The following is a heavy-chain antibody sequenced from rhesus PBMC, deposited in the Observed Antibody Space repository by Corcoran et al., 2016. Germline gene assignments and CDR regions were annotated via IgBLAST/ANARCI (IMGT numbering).Heavy chain of an antibody. V-gene: IGHV4-165*02. CDR3: ARRGWIGQMDH. J-gene: IGHJ4*01. Sequence: QVQLQESGPGLVKPWATLSLTCAVSGDSLRGYSWNWIRPPPGKGLEWIGYISGDRGNPDDKPALKRRVTISTDTSKKQFSLMLTCVTAADTAVYYCARRGWIGQMDHWGQGLLVTVS. D-gene: IGHD5-12*01. CDR1: GDSLRGYS. CDR2: ISGDRGNP.